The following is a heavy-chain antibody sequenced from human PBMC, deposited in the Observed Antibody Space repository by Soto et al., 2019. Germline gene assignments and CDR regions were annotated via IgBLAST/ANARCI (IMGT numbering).Heavy chain of an antibody. J-gene: IGHJ5*02. Sequence: QVQLQQWGAGLLKPSETLSLTCAVYGGSFIGYYWTWIRQPPGKGLEWIGEINLSGSTNYNPSLKSRVTRSLDTSKKPISLELSSGTAADSAMYYCARANGLRLGELSWGGPNWFDPWGQGTLVTVSS. CDR1: GGSFIGYY. V-gene: IGHV4-34*01. D-gene: IGHD3-16*02. CDR2: INLSGST. CDR3: ARANGLRLGELSWGGPNWFDP.